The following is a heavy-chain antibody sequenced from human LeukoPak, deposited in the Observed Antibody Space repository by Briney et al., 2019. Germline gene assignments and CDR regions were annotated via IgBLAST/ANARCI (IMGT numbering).Heavy chain of an antibody. J-gene: IGHJ5*02. Sequence: AASVKVSCKASGYTFTGYYMHWVRQAPGQGLEWMGWINPNSGGTNYAQKFQGRVTMTRDTSISTAYLELSRLRSDDTAVYYCARDNGYGGCFDPRGKGTLVTVSS. CDR2: INPNSGGT. V-gene: IGHV1-2*02. D-gene: IGHD5-18*01. CDR1: GYTFTGYY. CDR3: ARDNGYGGCFDP.